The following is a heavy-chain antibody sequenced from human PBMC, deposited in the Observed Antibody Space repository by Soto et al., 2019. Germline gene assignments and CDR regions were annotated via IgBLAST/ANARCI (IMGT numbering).Heavy chain of an antibody. V-gene: IGHV1-69*13. CDR3: ARGRHYDSLPPRVGGMDV. CDR1: GGTFSSYA. J-gene: IGHJ6*02. CDR2: IIPIFGTA. D-gene: IGHD3-22*01. Sequence: SVKVSCKASGGTFSSYAISWERQAPGQGLEWMGGIIPIFGTANYAQKFQGRVTITADESTSTAYMELSSLRSEDTAVYYCARGRHYDSLPPRVGGMDVWGQGTTGTVSS.